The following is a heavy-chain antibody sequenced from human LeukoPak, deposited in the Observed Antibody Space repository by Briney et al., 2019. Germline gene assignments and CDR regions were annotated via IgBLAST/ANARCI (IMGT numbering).Heavy chain of an antibody. V-gene: IGHV1-58*02. CDR3: AAGVGYTYGLSLGATALISDI. J-gene: IGHJ3*02. D-gene: IGHD5-18*01. CDR1: GFTFSGCA. Sequence: ASVKVSCKASGFTFSGCAMQWLRQARGQRLEWIGWIVVGTGKKDYAQRFQERVTITTDMTTSTAYMELSSPRSEDTAVYYCAAGVGYTYGLSLGATALISDIWGQGTKVTVSA. CDR2: IVVGTGKK.